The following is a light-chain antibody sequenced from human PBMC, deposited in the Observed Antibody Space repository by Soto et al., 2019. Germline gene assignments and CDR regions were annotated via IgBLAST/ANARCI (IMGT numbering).Light chain of an antibody. V-gene: IGKV3-11*01. J-gene: IGKJ1*01. CDR1: QSVSSY. CDR2: DAS. Sequence: EIVLTQSPATLSLSPGERATLSCRASQSVSSYFAWYQQKPGQAPRLLIYDASNRATGIPARFSGSGSGTDFTLTISSLKPEDFSVYYCQQRSNWPLTFGQGTKVEIK. CDR3: QQRSNWPLT.